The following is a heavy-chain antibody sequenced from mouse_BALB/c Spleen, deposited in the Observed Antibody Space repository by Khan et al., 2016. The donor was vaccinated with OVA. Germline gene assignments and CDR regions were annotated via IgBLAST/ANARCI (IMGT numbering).Heavy chain of an antibody. CDR3: ARAYYRYDGYYAMDY. Sequence: VELVESGPGLVAPSQGLSITCTVSGFSLSRYNIHWVRQPPGKGLEWLGMIWGGGGTDYNSTLKIRLSISKDNSKSQVFLKMNSLQTDDTAMYYCARAYYRYDGYYAMDYWGQGTSVTVSS. J-gene: IGHJ4*01. CDR2: IWGGGGT. V-gene: IGHV2-6-4*01. CDR1: GFSLSRYN. D-gene: IGHD2-14*01.